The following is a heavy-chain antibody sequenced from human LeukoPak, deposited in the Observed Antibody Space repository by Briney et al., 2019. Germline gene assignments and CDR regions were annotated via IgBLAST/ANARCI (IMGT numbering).Heavy chain of an antibody. CDR1: GFTFSSYS. V-gene: IGHV3-21*01. D-gene: IGHD3-22*01. J-gene: IGHJ4*02. Sequence: GGSLRLSCAASGFTFSSYSMNWVRQAPGKGLEWVSSISSSSSYIYYADSVKGRFTISRDNAKNSLYLQMNSLRAEDTAVYYCTRAGAYYYDSSGSDYWGQGTLVTVSS. CDR3: TRAGAYYYDSSGSDY. CDR2: ISSSSSYI.